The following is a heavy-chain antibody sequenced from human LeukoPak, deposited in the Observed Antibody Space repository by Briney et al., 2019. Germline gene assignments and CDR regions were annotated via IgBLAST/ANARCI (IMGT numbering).Heavy chain of an antibody. V-gene: IGHV3-21*01. J-gene: IGHJ5*02. D-gene: IGHD3-16*01. CDR3: PRGPFGAAHNWFDP. CDR2: ISDDGKYI. CDR1: GFRFTSYA. Sequence: GGSLRLSCAASGFRFTSYAMNWLRQAPGKGPEWISSISDDGKYIYYADSVKGRFTIYRDDANNSLSLQMNNLPAEDPALYHCPRGPFGAAHNWFDPWGQGTLVIVSS.